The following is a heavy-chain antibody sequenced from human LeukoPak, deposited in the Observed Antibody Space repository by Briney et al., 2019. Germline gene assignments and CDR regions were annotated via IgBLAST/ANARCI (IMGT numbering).Heavy chain of an antibody. CDR3: AGGNSWPGLSY. Sequence: GGSLRLSCAASGFTFSDYYMSWIRQAPGKGLEWVSYISSSGSTIYYADSVKGRFTISRDKSKNTLYLQMNTLRAEDTAVYFCAGGNSWPGLSYWGQGTLLTVSS. J-gene: IGHJ4*02. D-gene: IGHD6-13*01. V-gene: IGHV3-11*01. CDR1: GFTFSDYY. CDR2: ISSSGSTI.